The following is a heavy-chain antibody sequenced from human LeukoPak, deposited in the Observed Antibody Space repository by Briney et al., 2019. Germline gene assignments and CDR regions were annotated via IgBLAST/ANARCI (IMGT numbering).Heavy chain of an antibody. Sequence: PSETLSLICTVSGGSISSSSYYWGWIRQPPGKGLEWIGSIYYSGSTYYNPSLKSRVTISVDTSKNQFSLKLSSVTAADTAVYYCARLRITMIVVVIPWDFDLWGRGILVTVSS. V-gene: IGHV4-39*01. D-gene: IGHD3-22*01. CDR1: GGSISSSSYY. CDR2: IYYSGST. J-gene: IGHJ2*01. CDR3: ARLRITMIVVVIPWDFDL.